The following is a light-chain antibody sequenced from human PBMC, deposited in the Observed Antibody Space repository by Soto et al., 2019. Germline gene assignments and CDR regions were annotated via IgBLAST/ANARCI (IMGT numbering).Light chain of an antibody. CDR2: EVS. V-gene: IGLV2-18*02. CDR3: NSYTSSSTYV. Sequence: QSVLSQLPSVSGSPGQSVTISCTGTSSDVGSYNRVSWYQQPPGTAPKLMIYEVSNRPSGVPDRFSGSKSGNTASLTISGLQAEDEADYYCNSYTSSSTYVFGTGTKVTVL. J-gene: IGLJ1*01. CDR1: SSDVGSYNR.